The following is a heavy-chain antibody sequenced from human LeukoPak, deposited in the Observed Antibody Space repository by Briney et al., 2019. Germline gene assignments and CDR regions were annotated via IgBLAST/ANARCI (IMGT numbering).Heavy chain of an antibody. CDR3: ARGTPGGMVRGVVDY. D-gene: IGHD3-10*01. Sequence: ASVKVSCKASGYTFTSYGISWVRQAPGQGLEWMGWISAYNGNTNYAQKLQGRVTMTTDTSTSTAYMELRSLRSDDAAVYYCARGTPGGMVRGVVDYWGQGTLVTVSS. CDR1: GYTFTSYG. V-gene: IGHV1-18*01. J-gene: IGHJ4*02. CDR2: ISAYNGNT.